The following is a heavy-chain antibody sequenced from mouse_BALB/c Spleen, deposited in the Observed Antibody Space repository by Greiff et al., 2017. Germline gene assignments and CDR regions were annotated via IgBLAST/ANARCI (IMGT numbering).Heavy chain of an antibody. Sequence: QVQLQQSGAELAKPGASVKMSCKASGYTFTSYWMHWVKQRPGQGLEWIGYINPSTGYTEYNQKFKDKATLTADKSSSTAYMQLSSLTSEDSAVYYCARNGNERAYWGQGTLVTVSA. CDR2: INPSTGYT. CDR3: ARNGNERAY. CDR1: GYTFTSYW. D-gene: IGHD2-1*01. J-gene: IGHJ3*01. V-gene: IGHV1-7*01.